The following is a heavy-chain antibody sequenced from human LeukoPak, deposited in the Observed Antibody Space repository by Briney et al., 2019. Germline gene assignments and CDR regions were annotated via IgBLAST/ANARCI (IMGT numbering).Heavy chain of an antibody. J-gene: IGHJ4*02. Sequence: GGSLRLSCAASGFTFDDYDMIWVRQAPGKGLEWVSGINWNGGSTGYADSLKGRFTISRDNAKNCLYLQMNSLRAGDTAVYYCARGGRAAADYYFDYWGQGTLVTVSS. CDR1: GFTFDDYD. D-gene: IGHD6-13*01. CDR3: ARGGRAAADYYFDY. V-gene: IGHV3-20*04. CDR2: INWNGGST.